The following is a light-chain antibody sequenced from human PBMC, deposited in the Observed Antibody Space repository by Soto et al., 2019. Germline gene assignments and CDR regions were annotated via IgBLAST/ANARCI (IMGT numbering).Light chain of an antibody. V-gene: IGLV2-14*01. Sequence: QSVLTQPASVSGSPGQSITIPCTGTNSDVGGYNYVSWYQHRPGKAPKLMIYEVFNRPSGVSSRFSGSKSGSTASLTISGLQAEDEADYYCSSYTTTNTLYVFGTGTKLTVL. CDR3: SSYTTTNTLYV. CDR2: EVF. J-gene: IGLJ1*01. CDR1: NSDVGGYNY.